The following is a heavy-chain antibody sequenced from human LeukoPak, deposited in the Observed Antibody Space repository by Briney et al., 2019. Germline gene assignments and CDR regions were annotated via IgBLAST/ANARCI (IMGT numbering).Heavy chain of an antibody. CDR2: TRSSNGHI. Sequence: GGSLRPSCAASGFTFTSYSMNWVRQAPGKGLEWVSITRSSNGHIYYADSVKGRFTISRDKAKKSLYLQMNSLRAEDTAVYYCARGEGPSTLDYWGQGTLVTVSS. D-gene: IGHD3-3*02. V-gene: IGHV3-21*01. J-gene: IGHJ4*02. CDR3: ARGEGPSTLDY. CDR1: GFTFTSYS.